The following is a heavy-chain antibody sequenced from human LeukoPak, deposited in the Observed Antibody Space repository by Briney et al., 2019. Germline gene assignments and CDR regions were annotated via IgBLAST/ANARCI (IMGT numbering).Heavy chain of an antibody. CDR3: ASARYGGNPWYFDL. J-gene: IGHJ2*01. CDR2: IYYSGST. V-gene: IGHV4-59*01. Sequence: SETLSLTCTVSGGSISSYYCSWIRQPPGKGLEWIGYIYYSGSTNYNPSLKSRVTISVDTSKNQFSLKLSSVTAADTAVYYCASARYGGNPWYFDLWGRGTLVTVSS. D-gene: IGHD4-23*01. CDR1: GGSISSYY.